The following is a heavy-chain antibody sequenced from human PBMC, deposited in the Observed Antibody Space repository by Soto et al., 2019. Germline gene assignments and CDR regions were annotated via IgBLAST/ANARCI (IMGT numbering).Heavy chain of an antibody. D-gene: IGHD3-3*01. CDR2: IKRKTDGETT. CDR1: GFTFSNVW. V-gene: IGHV3-15*01. J-gene: IGHJ3*02. CDR3: ATSEWNDAFDI. Sequence: EVQLVESGGGLVKPGGSLRLSCAASGFTFSNVWMTWIRQAPGKGLEWVGRIKRKTDGETTDYGAPVKGRFTVSRDDSKNTLYLQMNSLKTEDTGLYYCATSEWNDAFDIWGHGTMVTASS.